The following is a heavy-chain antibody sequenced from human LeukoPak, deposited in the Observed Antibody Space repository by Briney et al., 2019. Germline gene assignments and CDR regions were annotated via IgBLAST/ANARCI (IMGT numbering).Heavy chain of an antibody. D-gene: IGHD1-1*01. Sequence: PGRSLRLSCAAFGFTLSSYEMSWVRQAPGKGLEWVSYISSSGSTIYYADSVKGRFTISRDNAKNSLYLQMNSLRAEDTAVYYCAGAVWNLYYGMDVWGKGTTVTVSS. J-gene: IGHJ6*04. CDR3: AGAVWNLYYGMDV. V-gene: IGHV3-48*03. CDR1: GFTLSSYE. CDR2: ISSSGSTI.